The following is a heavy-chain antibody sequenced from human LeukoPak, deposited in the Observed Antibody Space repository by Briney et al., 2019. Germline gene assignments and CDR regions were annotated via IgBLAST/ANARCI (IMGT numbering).Heavy chain of an antibody. D-gene: IGHD1-1*01. V-gene: IGHV1-2*02. CDR3: ARQLFHGAFDI. J-gene: IGHJ3*02. CDR2: INPNSGGT. Sequence: GASVRVSCKASGYTFTGYNMHWVRQAPGEGVERMGWINPNSGGTNYAQKFQRRVTMTTDTSISTAYMQLSRLRSDDTAVYYCARQLFHGAFDIWGQGTMVTVSS. CDR1: GYTFTGYN.